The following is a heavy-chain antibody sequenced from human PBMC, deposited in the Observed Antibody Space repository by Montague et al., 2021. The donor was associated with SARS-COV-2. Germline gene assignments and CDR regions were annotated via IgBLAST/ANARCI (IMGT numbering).Heavy chain of an antibody. CDR1: GGSISNYY. Sequence: SETLSLTCTVAGGSISNYYWSWIRQPPGKGLEWIGYIYYSGSTNYKPSLKSRVTISVETSKNQFSLKLSSVTAADTAVYYCARRAYSSSWYYFDYWGQGTLVTVSS. CDR2: IYYSGST. D-gene: IGHD6-13*01. J-gene: IGHJ4*02. V-gene: IGHV4-59*08. CDR3: ARRAYSSSWYYFDY.